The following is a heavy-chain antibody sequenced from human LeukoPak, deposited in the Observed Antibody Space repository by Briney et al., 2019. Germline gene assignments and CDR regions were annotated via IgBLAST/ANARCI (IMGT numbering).Heavy chain of an antibody. D-gene: IGHD3-9*01. CDR1: GGSIRSTDYY. V-gene: IGHV4-39*01. Sequence: SETLSLTCTVSGGSIRSTDYYWGWVRQPPGKGLEWIGSIYYSGSTYYNPSLKSRVTISVDTSKNQFTLKLSSVTAADTAVYYCTRTLYDILTASYFGSSQLFDTRGKGTLVTTSS. J-gene: IGHJ4*02. CDR2: IYYSGST. CDR3: TRTLYDILTASYFGSSQLFDT.